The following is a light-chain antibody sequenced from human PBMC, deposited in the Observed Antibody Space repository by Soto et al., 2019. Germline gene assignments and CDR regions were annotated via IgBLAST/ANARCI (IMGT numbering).Light chain of an antibody. CDR3: QQSSSTVLT. CDR1: QTINNY. CDR2: AAS. V-gene: IGKV1-39*01. J-gene: IGKJ4*01. Sequence: DIQMTQSPSSLSASVGDRVTITCRASQTINNYLNWYQQKPGKAPKLLIYAASSLQGGVPSRFSGSGSGTDFTHTISSLQREDCAIYYCQQSSSTVLTFGGGTKVEI.